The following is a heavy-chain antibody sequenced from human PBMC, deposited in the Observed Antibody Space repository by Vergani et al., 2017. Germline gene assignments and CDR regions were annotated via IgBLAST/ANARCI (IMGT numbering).Heavy chain of an antibody. V-gene: IGHV3-66*02. CDR3: TRSECSGTTCYGHYFDL. D-gene: IGHD2-15*01. CDR1: GFTFSSHA. J-gene: IGHJ4*01. CDR2: IKSDGRT. Sequence: EVQLLQSEGAVVQPGGSLRLSCVASGFTFSSHAMSWVRQAPGKGLEWVSVIKSDGRTSYAESVRGRFTISRDTSRNAVYLQMNILRVEDTGVYYCTRSECSGTTCYGHYFDLWGHGILVTVSS.